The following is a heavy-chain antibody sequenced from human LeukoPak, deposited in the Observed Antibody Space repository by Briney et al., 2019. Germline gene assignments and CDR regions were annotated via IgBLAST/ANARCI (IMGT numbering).Heavy chain of an antibody. CDR1: GGSISSNDYY. CDR3: ARVIGYGSGSYYYYYYGMDV. Sequence: SETLSLTCTVSGGSISSNDYYWDWIRQPPGMGLEYIGSIYYSGSTYYNPSLKSRVTISVDTSKNQFSLKLSSVTAADTAVYYCARVIGYGSGSYYYYYYGMDVWGQGTTVTVSS. V-gene: IGHV4-39*07. D-gene: IGHD3-10*01. J-gene: IGHJ6*02. CDR2: IYYSGST.